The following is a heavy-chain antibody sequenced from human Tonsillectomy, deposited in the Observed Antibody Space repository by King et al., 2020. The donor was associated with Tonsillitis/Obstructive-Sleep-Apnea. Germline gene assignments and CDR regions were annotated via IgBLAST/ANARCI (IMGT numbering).Heavy chain of an antibody. V-gene: IGHV3-23*04. Sequence: VQLVESGGGLVQPGGSLRLSCAASVFTFSTYAMSWVRQAPGKGLEWVSAIFGIGGCTYYVDSVKGRLTISRDNSKNTQYLQMNSLIADDTAVYYCAKDLRYMDVWGKGTTVTVSS. CDR2: IFGIGGCT. CDR3: AKDLRYMDV. J-gene: IGHJ6*03. CDR1: VFTFSTYA.